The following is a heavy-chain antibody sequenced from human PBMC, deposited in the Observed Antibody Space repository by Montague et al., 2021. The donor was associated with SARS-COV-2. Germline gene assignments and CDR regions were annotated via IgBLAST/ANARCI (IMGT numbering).Heavy chain of an antibody. CDR2: ITGTSRLI. CDR3: ARSTGHFDY. CDR1: GFTFSIYS. J-gene: IGHJ4*02. D-gene: IGHD7-27*01. Sequence: SLRLSCAASGFTFSIYSMNWVRQAPGKGLEWVSYITGTSRLIHYXDSVKGRFTISRDNAQNSLYLQMNSLRDEDTAVYYCARSTGHFDYWGLGTLVTVSS. V-gene: IGHV3-48*02.